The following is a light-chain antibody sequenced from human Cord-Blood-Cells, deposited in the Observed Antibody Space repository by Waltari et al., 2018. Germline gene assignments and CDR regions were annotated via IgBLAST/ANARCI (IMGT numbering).Light chain of an antibody. CDR2: DAS. V-gene: IGKV3-11*01. J-gene: IGKJ4*01. CDR1: QSVSSY. CDR3: QQRSNWPLT. Sequence: EIVLTQSPATLSWSPGERATLSCRASQSVSSYLAWYQQKPGQAPRLLIYDASNRATGIPARFSGRGSGTDFTLTISSLEPEDFAVYYCQQRSNWPLTFGGGTKVEIK.